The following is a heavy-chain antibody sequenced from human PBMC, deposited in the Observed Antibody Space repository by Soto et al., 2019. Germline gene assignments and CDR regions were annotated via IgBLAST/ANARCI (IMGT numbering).Heavy chain of an antibody. J-gene: IGHJ4*02. CDR1: GDTFTDYY. V-gene: IGHV1-46*01. D-gene: IGHD2-21*02. CDR2: VNPSGGHT. CDR3: ARGGHVVVVTAALDY. Sequence: SSVNVSCKASGDTFTDYYIHWVRQAPGQGLEWMGTVNPSGGHTTYAQHFLGRVTMTRDTSTSTLYMELTSLTSDDTAVYYCARGGHVVVVTAALDYWGQGTLVTVSS.